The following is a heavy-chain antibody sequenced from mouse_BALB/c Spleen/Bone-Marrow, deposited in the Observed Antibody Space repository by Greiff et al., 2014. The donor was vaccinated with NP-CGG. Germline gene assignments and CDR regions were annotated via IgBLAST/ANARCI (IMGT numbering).Heavy chain of an antibody. J-gene: IGHJ4*01. CDR2: INPYNDGT. Sequence: EVQLVESGPELVKPGASVKMFCKASGYTFTSYVMHWVKQKPEQGLEWIGYINPYNDGTKYNEKFKGKATLTSDKSSSTAYMELSSLTSEDSAVYYCARPGGNYVLYAMDYWGQGTSVTVSS. CDR3: ARPGGNYVLYAMDY. CDR1: GYTFTSYV. V-gene: IGHV1-14*01. D-gene: IGHD2-1*01.